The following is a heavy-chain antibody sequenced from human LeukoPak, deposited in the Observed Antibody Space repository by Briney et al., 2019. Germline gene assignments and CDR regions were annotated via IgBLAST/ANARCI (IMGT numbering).Heavy chain of an antibody. CDR3: ARPALVADYFDY. CDR2: IYYSGST. J-gene: IGHJ4*02. CDR1: GGSISSGDYY. D-gene: IGHD2-15*01. Sequence: PSETLSLTCTVSGGSISSGDYYWSWIRQPPGKGLEWIGYIYYSGSTYYNPSLKSRVTISVDTSKNQFSLKLSSVTAADTAVYYRARPALVADYFDYWGQGTLVTVSS. V-gene: IGHV4-30-4*08.